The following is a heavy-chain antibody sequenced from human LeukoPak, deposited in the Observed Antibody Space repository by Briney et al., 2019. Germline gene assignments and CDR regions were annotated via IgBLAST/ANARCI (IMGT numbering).Heavy chain of an antibody. CDR2: ISSSSSYI. CDR3: ARDNYDSSGYYYRPYYYYYMDV. J-gene: IGHJ6*03. V-gene: IGHV3-21*01. D-gene: IGHD3-22*01. Sequence: GGSLRLSCAASGFTFSSYSMNWVRQAPGKGLEWVSSISSSSSYIYYADSVKGRFTISRDNAKNSLYLQMNSLRAEDTAVYYCARDNYDSSGYYYRPYYYYYMDVWGKGTTVTVSS. CDR1: GFTFSSYS.